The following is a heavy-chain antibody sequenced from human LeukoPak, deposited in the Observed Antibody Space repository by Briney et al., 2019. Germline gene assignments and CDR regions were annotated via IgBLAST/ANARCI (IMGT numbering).Heavy chain of an antibody. Sequence: SETLSLTCTVSGGSISSYYWSWIRQPPGKGLEWIGNIYYSESTYYNPSPKSRVTISVDTSKNQFSLKLSSVTAAEPAVYYCXSLRERSYYTRGFDYWGQGSLVTVSS. V-gene: IGHV4-59*04. D-gene: IGHD5-18*01. CDR1: GGSISSYY. J-gene: IGHJ4*02. CDR2: IYYSEST. CDR3: XSLRERSYYTRGFDY.